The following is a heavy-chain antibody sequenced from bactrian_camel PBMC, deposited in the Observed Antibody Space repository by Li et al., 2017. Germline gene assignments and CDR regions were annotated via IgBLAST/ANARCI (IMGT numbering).Heavy chain of an antibody. J-gene: IGHJ4*01. D-gene: IGHD2*01. CDR2: IYLGGCNT. CDR3: ADADYNAHWRPSCTSQNAYNY. CDR1: ERGLKRNC. Sequence: HVQLVESGGGSVQPGGSLKLSCVASERGLKRNCMGWLRQAPGQEREGVATIYLGGCNTYYTDSVKGRFTISKDEDENVLYLQMDMLRPEDTAMYYCADADYNAHWRPSCTSQNAYNYWGQGTQVTVS. V-gene: IGHV3S54*01.